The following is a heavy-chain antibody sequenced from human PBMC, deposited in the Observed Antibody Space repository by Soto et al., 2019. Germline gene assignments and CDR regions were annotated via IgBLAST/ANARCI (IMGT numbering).Heavy chain of an antibody. J-gene: IGHJ3*02. CDR3: TTDHYCSSTTCPGAFDM. D-gene: IGHD2-2*01. CDR2: IKRKIDDGTT. Sequence: EVQLVESGGGLVEPGGSLRLSCAASGFTFTNVWMTWVRQAPGKGLEWVGRIKRKIDDGTTDYAAPVKGRFTISRDDSKSMLYLQMNSLKTEDTAVYYCTTDHYCSSTTCPGAFDMWGPGTMVTVSS. CDR1: GFTFTNVW. V-gene: IGHV3-15*01.